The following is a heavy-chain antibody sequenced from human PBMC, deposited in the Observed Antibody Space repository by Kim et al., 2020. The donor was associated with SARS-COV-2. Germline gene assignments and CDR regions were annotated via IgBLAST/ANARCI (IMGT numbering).Heavy chain of an antibody. D-gene: IGHD5-18*01. CDR1: GFNFRTYA. J-gene: IGHJ5*02. V-gene: IGHV3-23*01. Sequence: GGSLRLSCTTSGFNFRTYAMSWIRQAPGKGLEWVSAILINDYTYYADSVKGRFTISRDNSRNTLYLQMNDLRGDDTATYYCARDVRYTNRGNWFDPWGQG. CDR2: ILINDYT. CDR3: ARDVRYTNRGNWFDP.